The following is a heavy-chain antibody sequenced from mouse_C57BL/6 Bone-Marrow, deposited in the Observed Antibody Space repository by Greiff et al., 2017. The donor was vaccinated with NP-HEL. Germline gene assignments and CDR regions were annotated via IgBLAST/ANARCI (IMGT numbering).Heavy chain of an antibody. CDR3: ARESTTVVADY. J-gene: IGHJ2*01. CDR1: GYTFTSYG. CDR2: IYPRSGNT. D-gene: IGHD1-1*01. Sequence: VQLQQSGAELARPGASVKLSCKASGYTFTSYGISWVKQRTGPGLEWIGEIYPRSGNTYYNEKFKSKATLTVDKSSSTAYMQLSSLTSEDSAVYYCARESTTVVADYWGQGTTLTVSS. V-gene: IGHV1-81*01.